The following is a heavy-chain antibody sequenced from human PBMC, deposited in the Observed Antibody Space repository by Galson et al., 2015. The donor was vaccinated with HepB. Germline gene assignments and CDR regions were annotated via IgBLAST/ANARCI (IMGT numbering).Heavy chain of an antibody. CDR1: GFTFSSYA. Sequence: SLRLSCAASGFTFSSYAMSWVRQAPGKGLEWVSAISGSGGSTYYADSVKGRFTISRDNSKNTLYLQMNSLRAEDTAVYYCAKSQSKDYGDYDWLKWGNWFDPWGQGTLVTVSS. D-gene: IGHD4-17*01. CDR2: ISGSGGST. CDR3: AKSQSKDYGDYDWLKWGNWFDP. J-gene: IGHJ5*02. V-gene: IGHV3-23*01.